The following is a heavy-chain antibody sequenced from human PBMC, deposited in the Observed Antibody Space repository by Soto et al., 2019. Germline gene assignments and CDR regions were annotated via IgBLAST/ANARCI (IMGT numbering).Heavy chain of an antibody. J-gene: IGHJ4*02. CDR2: VNPSDGST. CDR3: ARDLPLASGGSDY. V-gene: IGHV1-46*01. D-gene: IGHD5-12*01. CDR1: GYTFTGYY. Sequence: ASVKVSCKASGYTFTGYYIHWVRQAPGQGLEWVGIVNPSDGSTNFAQKFQGRVTMTRDTSTSTVYMELSSLGSEDTAMYYCARDLPLASGGSDYWGEGTLVTVSS.